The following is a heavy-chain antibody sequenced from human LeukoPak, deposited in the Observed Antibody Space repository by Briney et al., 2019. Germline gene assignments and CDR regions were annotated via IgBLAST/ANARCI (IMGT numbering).Heavy chain of an antibody. V-gene: IGHV3-30*04. CDR1: GFTFSSYA. CDR3: AKDRGSSSFDP. J-gene: IGHJ5*02. D-gene: IGHD6-13*01. Sequence: GGSLRLSCAASGFTFSSYAMHWVRQAPGRGLEWVAVISYDGSNKYYADSVKGRFTISRDNSKNTLYLQMNSLRAEDTAVYYCAKDRGSSSFDPWGQGTLVTVSS. CDR2: ISYDGSNK.